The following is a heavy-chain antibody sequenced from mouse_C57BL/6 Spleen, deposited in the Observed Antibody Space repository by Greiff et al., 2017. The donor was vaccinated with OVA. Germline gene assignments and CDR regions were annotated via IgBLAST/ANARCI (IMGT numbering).Heavy chain of an antibody. D-gene: IGHD1-1*01. CDR1: GYTFTSYW. CDR3: APITTVAFDY. CDR2: INPSSGYT. Sequence: QVQLQQPGAELVKPGASVKLSCKASGYTFTSYWMHWVKQRPGQGLEWIGYINPSSGYTKYNQKFKDKATLTADKSSSTAYMQLSSLTYEDSAVYYCAPITTVAFDYWGQGTTLTVSS. J-gene: IGHJ2*01. V-gene: IGHV1-7*01.